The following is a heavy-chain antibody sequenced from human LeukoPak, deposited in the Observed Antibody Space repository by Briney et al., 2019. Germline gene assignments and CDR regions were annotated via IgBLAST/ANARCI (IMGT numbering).Heavy chain of an antibody. Sequence: SGPTLVNPTPTLTVTFTFSGFSLSTSGLGVGWIRQPPVKALEWLAVNYWDDDKRYSPSLKSRLTITKDTSKNQVVLTMTNMNPVDTATYYCALSPDIAAAGIMSWFDPWGQGTLVTVS. CDR3: ALSPDIAAAGIMSWFDP. CDR1: GFSLSTSGLG. J-gene: IGHJ5*02. V-gene: IGHV2-5*02. D-gene: IGHD6-13*01. CDR2: NYWDDDK.